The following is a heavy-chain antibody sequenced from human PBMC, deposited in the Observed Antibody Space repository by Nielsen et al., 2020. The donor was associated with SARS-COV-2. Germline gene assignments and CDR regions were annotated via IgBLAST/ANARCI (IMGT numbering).Heavy chain of an antibody. J-gene: IGHJ3*02. CDR2: MKGKGDGGTT. D-gene: IGHD3-16*01. CDR3: IKLQYGGFDM. CDR1: GFTFSNAW. Sequence: LSLTCAASGFTFSNAWMNWVRQAPGKGLEWVGRMKGKGDGGTTDYGAPVKGRFTISRDDSKNMLYVEMNSLKTEDTAVYYCIKLQYGGFDMWGQGTMVTVSS. V-gene: IGHV3-15*01.